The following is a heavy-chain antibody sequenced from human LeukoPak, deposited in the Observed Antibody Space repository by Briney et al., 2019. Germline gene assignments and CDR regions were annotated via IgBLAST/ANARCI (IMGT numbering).Heavy chain of an antibody. CDR3: AAKWLLRRY. V-gene: IGHV3-66*01. CDR1: GFTVSSNY. D-gene: IGHD3-22*01. Sequence: GGSLRLSCTASGFTVSSNYMTWVRQAPGKGLECVSLIHSGGTTDYADSVRGRFTISRDNSKNMLYLQMNSLRVEDTAVYYCAAKWLLRRYWGQGTLVTVSS. J-gene: IGHJ4*02. CDR2: IHSGGTT.